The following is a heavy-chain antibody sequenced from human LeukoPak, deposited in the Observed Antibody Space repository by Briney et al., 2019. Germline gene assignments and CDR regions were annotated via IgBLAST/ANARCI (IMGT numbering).Heavy chain of an antibody. CDR3: ARNLYYYDSSGYFF. Sequence: ASVKVSCKASGYTFTGYYMHWVRQAPGQGLECMGRINPNSGGTNYAQKFQGRVTMTRDTSISTAYMELSRLRSDDTAVYYCARNLYYYDSSGYFFWGQGTLVTVSS. CDR2: INPNSGGT. V-gene: IGHV1-2*06. CDR1: GYTFTGYY. D-gene: IGHD3-22*01. J-gene: IGHJ4*02.